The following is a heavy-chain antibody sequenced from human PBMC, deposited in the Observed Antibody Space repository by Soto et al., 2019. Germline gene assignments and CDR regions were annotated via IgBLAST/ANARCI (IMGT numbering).Heavy chain of an antibody. CDR1: GGTFSSYA. CDR2: IIPIFGTA. J-gene: IGHJ5*02. Sequence: QVQLVQSGAEVKKPGSSVKVSCKASGGTFSSYAISWVRQAPGQGLEWMGGIIPIFGTANYAQKFQGRVRITADESTSTAYMELSSLRSEDTAVYYCARTWSYGCTMCFSGWFDPWGQGTLVTVSS. D-gene: IGHD3-10*02. V-gene: IGHV1-69*12. CDR3: ARTWSYGCTMCFSGWFDP.